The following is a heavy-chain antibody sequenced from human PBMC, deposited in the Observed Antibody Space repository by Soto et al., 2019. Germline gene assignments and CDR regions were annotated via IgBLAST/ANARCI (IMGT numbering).Heavy chain of an antibody. V-gene: IGHV3-23*01. CDR2: INRGGGP. CDR3: ARADGPLPVTLLGF. J-gene: IGHJ4*02. D-gene: IGHD5-18*01. Sequence: EVRLLESGGCLVQPGGSLTLSCATSGFPFNNYSMSWVRQAPGKGLEWVSSINRGGGPYYADYVKGRFTISRDNSKNMLYLRMNSLRADDTAVYFCARADGPLPVTLLGFWGQGTLVTVSS. CDR1: GFPFNNYS.